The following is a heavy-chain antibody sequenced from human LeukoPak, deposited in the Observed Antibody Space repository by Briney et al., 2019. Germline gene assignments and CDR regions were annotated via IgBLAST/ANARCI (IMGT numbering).Heavy chain of an antibody. V-gene: IGHV4-31*03. CDR1: GGSIRSGGDY. CDR2: IDNSGST. D-gene: IGHD3-9*01. Sequence: KSSQTLSLTCTVSGGSIRSGGDYWSWIRQHPGKGLEWVGYIDNSGSTYYNPSLKSRITISVDTSKNQFSLKLNSVTAANTALYYCATVIYDILTGYYLQWGQGTLVTVSS. J-gene: IGHJ4*02. CDR3: ATVIYDILTGYYLQ.